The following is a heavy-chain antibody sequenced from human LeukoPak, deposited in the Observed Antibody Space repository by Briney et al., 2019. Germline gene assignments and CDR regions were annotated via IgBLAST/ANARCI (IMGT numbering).Heavy chain of an antibody. CDR3: AISIRYVHYYMDV. V-gene: IGHV4-4*09. CDR1: GGSFERKY. D-gene: IGHD1-1*01. CDR2: IYTSGST. Sequence: SETLSLTCSVSGGSFERKYWSWIRQPPGKGLEWIGYIYTSGSTNFNPSLRSRVAMSIDTSKNQFSLKVYSVTAADTAVYYCAISIRYVHYYMDVWGKGTTVIVSS. J-gene: IGHJ6*03.